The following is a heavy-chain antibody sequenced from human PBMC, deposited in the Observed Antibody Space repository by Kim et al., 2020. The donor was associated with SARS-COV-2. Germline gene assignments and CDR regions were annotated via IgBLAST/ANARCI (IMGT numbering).Heavy chain of an antibody. Sequence: SETLSLTCAVYGGSFSGYYWSWIRQPPGKGLEWIGEINHSGSTNYNPSLKSRVTISVDTSKNQFSLKLISVTAADTAVYYCARSYGSSRPNYNYGMDVWG. D-gene: IGHD1-26*01. CDR1: GGSFSGYY. J-gene: IGHJ6*01. CDR3: ARSYGSSRPNYNYGMDV. CDR2: INHSGST. V-gene: IGHV4-34*01.